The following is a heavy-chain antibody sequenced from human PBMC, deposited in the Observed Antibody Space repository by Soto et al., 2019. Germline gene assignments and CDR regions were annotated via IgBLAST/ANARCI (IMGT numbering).Heavy chain of an antibody. CDR1: GGSFSGYY. CDR2: INHSGST. V-gene: IGHV4-34*01. D-gene: IGHD3-22*01. Sequence: SETLSLTCAVYGGSFSGYYWSWIRQPPGKGLEWIGEINHSGSTNYNPSLKSRVTISVDTSKNQFSLKLSSVTAADTAVYYCATARTYYYDSSAYPYYYYGMDVWGQGTTVTVS. CDR3: ATARTYYYDSSAYPYYYYGMDV. J-gene: IGHJ6*02.